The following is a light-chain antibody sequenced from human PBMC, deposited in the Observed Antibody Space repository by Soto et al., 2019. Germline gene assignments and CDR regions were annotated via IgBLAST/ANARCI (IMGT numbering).Light chain of an antibody. CDR3: QQCDSSPYT. J-gene: IGKJ2*01. CDR2: KAS. V-gene: IGKV1-5*03. Sequence: DIQMTQSPSTLSTSVGDRVTITCRASHSINIWLAWYQQKPGKAPKLLMYKASSLESAVPSRFSGSGSGTEFAHTCSSRQPDDFATYYCQQCDSSPYTFGQGTKLEIK. CDR1: HSINIW.